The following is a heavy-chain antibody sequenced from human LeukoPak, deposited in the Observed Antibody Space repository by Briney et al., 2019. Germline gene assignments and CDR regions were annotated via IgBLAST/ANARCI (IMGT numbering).Heavy chain of an antibody. CDR2: IINSGGTV. Sequence: GGSLRLSCAASGXTFSSYALTWVRQAPGKGLESVWYIINSGGTVYYTDSVQGRFTISRDNARNSLFLQMNSLRDEDTAVYYCARVGRGVYGMDVWGQGTTVTVSS. CDR3: ARVGRGVYGMDV. CDR1: GXTFSSYA. D-gene: IGHD3-10*01. J-gene: IGHJ6*02. V-gene: IGHV3-48*02.